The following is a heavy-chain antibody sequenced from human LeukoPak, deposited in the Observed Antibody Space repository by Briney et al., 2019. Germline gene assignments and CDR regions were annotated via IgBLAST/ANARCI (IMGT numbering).Heavy chain of an antibody. D-gene: IGHD3-16*01. CDR3: ARGGGLDV. CDR1: EFIVSSYY. V-gene: IGHV3-7*03. Sequence: GGSLRLSCAASEFIVSSYYMSWARQAPGKGLEWVASIHHNGNVNYYVDSVKGRFTISRDNAKNSLYLQMSNLRAEDTAVYFCARGGGLDVWGQGATVTVSS. J-gene: IGHJ6*02. CDR2: IHHNGNVN.